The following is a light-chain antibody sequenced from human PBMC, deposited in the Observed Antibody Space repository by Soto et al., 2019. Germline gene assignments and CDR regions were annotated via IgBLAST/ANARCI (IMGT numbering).Light chain of an antibody. Sequence: EIVLTQSPGTLSLFPGERATLSCRASQSARSAYLAWYQQKPGQAPRLLIYGASSRATGVPDRFSGSGSGTDFTLTIRRLEPEDFAVYYCQQYGGSPQTFGPGTKVEI. CDR3: QQYGGSPQT. V-gene: IGKV3-20*01. CDR2: GAS. J-gene: IGKJ1*01. CDR1: QSARSAY.